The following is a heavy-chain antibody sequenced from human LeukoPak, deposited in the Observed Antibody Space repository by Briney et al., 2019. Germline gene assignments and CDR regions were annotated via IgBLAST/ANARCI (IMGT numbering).Heavy chain of an antibody. V-gene: IGHV4-39*01. CDR3: AKSGGYGLIDY. D-gene: IGHD1-26*01. CDR2: IYYSGST. J-gene: IGHJ4*02. Sequence: SETLSLTCSVSDDSISSGSYYWGWVRRPPGKGLEWIGNIYYSGSTYYNASLQSRVTISIDTSKNQFSLRLNSVTAADTAMYYCAKSGGYGLIDYWGQGTLVTVSS. CDR1: DDSISSGSYY.